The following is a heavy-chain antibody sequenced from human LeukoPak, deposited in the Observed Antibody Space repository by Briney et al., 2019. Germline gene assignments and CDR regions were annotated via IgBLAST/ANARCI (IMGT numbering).Heavy chain of an antibody. V-gene: IGHV1-2*02. CDR2: INPNSGGT. Sequence: ASVKVSCKASGYTFTGYYMHWVRQAPGQGLEWMGWINPNSGGTNYAQKFQGRVTMTRDTSISTAYMELSRLRSDDTAVYYCARDHLEHDAFDIWGQGTMVTVSS. CDR1: GYTFTGYY. J-gene: IGHJ3*02. D-gene: IGHD1/OR15-1a*01. CDR3: ARDHLEHDAFDI.